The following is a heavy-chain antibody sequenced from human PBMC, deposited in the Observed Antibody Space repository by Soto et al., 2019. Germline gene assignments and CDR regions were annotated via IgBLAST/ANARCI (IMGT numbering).Heavy chain of an antibody. CDR1: GASMSSGGCY. Sequence: SETMSLTCTVAGASMSSGGCYWTWIRQSPGKGLEWIGYIYYSGSTYYNPSLESRVAISLDTSRSQFSLTLHSVTAADTAIYYCARDRHNNFFDPWGQGTLVTVSS. V-gene: IGHV4-31*03. CDR3: ARDRHNNFFDP. D-gene: IGHD6-6*01. CDR2: IYYSGST. J-gene: IGHJ5*02.